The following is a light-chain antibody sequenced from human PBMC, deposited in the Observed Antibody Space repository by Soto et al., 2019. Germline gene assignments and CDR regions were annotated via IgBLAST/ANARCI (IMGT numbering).Light chain of an antibody. Sequence: DIQMTQSPSTLSASVGDRVTITCRASQSISSWLAWYQQKPGKAPKLLIYKASNLESGVPARFSGTGSGTEFTLAISSLQPDDFATYYCQQYSSYHWTFGQGTKVEIK. J-gene: IGKJ1*01. CDR3: QQYSSYHWT. V-gene: IGKV1-5*03. CDR1: QSISSW. CDR2: KAS.